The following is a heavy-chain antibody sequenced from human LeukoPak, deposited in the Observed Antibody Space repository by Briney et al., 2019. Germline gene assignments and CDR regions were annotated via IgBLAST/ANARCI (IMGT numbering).Heavy chain of an antibody. CDR2: ISYDGSNK. V-gene: IGHV3-30-3*01. J-gene: IGHJ3*02. CDR3: ARRSSGYAFDI. CDR1: GFTFSSYA. D-gene: IGHD3-22*01. Sequence: PGGSLRLSCAASGFTFSSYAMHWVRQAPGKGLEWVAVISYDGSNKYYADSVKGRFTISRDNSKNTLYLQMNSLRAEDTAVYYCARRSSGYAFDIWGQGTMVTVSS.